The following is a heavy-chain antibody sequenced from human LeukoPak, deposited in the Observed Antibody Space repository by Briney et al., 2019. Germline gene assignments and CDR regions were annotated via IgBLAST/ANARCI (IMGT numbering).Heavy chain of an antibody. Sequence: GGSLRLSCAASGFTLSSYWMHWVRQAPGKGLLWVSRINSDVSTTTYADSVKGRFPVSRDSAKNMLYLQMNSLRAEDTAVYYCARGPFAYSSPAAAFDIWGQGTMVTVSS. D-gene: IGHD6-13*01. J-gene: IGHJ3*02. CDR1: GFTLSSYW. V-gene: IGHV3-74*01. CDR2: INSDVSTT. CDR3: ARGPFAYSSPAAAFDI.